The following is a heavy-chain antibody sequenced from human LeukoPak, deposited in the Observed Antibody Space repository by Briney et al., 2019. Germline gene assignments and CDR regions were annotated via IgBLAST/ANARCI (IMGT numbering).Heavy chain of an antibody. Sequence: SETLSLTCAVSGGSISSGGYSWSWIRQPPGKGLEWIGYIYHSGSTYYNPSLKSRVTISVDTSKNQFSLKLSSVTAADTAVYYCARGPLRSGYYRPNWFDPWGQGTLVTVSS. CDR2: IYHSGST. D-gene: IGHD3-3*01. CDR3: ARGPLRSGYYRPNWFDP. V-gene: IGHV4-30-2*01. J-gene: IGHJ5*02. CDR1: GGSISSGGYS.